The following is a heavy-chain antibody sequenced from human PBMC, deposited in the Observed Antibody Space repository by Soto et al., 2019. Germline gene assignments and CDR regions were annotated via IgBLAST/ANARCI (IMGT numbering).Heavy chain of an antibody. CDR3: AKDGGQYSYGPLNWFDP. CDR1: GFTFSSYG. J-gene: IGHJ5*02. CDR2: ISYDGSNK. V-gene: IGHV3-30*18. D-gene: IGHD5-18*01. Sequence: QVQLVESGGGVVQPGRSLRLSCAASGFTFSSYGMHWVRQAPGKGLEWVAVISYDGSNKYYADSVKGRFTISRDNSKNTLYRQMNSLRAEDTAVYYCAKDGGQYSYGPLNWFDPWGQGTLVTVSS.